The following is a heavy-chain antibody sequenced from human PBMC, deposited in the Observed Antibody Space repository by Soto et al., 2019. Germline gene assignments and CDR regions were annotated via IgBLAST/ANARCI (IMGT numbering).Heavy chain of an antibody. J-gene: IGHJ4*02. CDR3: ASPGYYDSSGYYQTDY. Sequence: GGSLRLSCAASGFTFSSYAMHWVRQAPGKGLEWVAVISYDGSNKYYADSVKGRFTISRDNSKNTLYLQMNSLRAEDTAVYYCASPGYYDSSGYYQTDYWGQGTLVTVSS. CDR1: GFTFSSYA. V-gene: IGHV3-30-3*01. D-gene: IGHD3-22*01. CDR2: ISYDGSNK.